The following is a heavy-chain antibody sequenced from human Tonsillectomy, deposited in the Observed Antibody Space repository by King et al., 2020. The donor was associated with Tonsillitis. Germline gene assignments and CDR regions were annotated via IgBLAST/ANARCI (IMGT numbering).Heavy chain of an antibody. CDR3: AKGSGYNYGSFDY. Sequence: VQLVESGGGLVQPGGSLRHSCAAPGVTFSNYAMSWVRQAPGEGLEWGSAIGGSGGTTYSADPVKGRFTISRDNSKKTLYLQMNSLRAEDTAIYYCAKGSGYNYGSFDYWGQGTLVTVSS. D-gene: IGHD5-18*01. CDR1: GVTFSNYA. V-gene: IGHV3-23*04. CDR2: IGGSGGTT. J-gene: IGHJ4*02.